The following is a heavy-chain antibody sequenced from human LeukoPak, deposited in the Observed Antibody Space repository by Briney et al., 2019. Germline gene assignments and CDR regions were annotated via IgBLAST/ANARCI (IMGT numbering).Heavy chain of an antibody. CDR2: ISSSSGYI. D-gene: IGHD6-19*01. J-gene: IGHJ4*02. V-gene: IGHV3-21*01. Sequence: PGGSRRLSCAASGFTFSSYSMNWVRQAPGKGLEWVSSISSSSGYIYYADSVKGRFTISRDNAKNSLYLQMNSLRAEDTAVYYCARESSGWYDYWGQGTLVTVSS. CDR1: GFTFSSYS. CDR3: ARESSGWYDY.